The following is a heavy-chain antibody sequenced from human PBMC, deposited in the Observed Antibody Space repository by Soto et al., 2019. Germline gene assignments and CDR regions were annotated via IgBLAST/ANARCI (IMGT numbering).Heavy chain of an antibody. CDR3: ESSRSSSSWYVLEYFAY. Sequence: QVQLVQSGAEVKKPGASVKVSCKASGYTFTSYGISWVRQAPGQGLEWMGWISAYNGNTHYAQKLQGRVTMTTDTSTSTDYMELRSLRSDDTAVYYCESSRSSSSWYVLEYFAYWVQGTLVTVYS. V-gene: IGHV1-18*01. D-gene: IGHD6-13*01. J-gene: IGHJ4*02. CDR1: GYTFTSYG. CDR2: ISAYNGNT.